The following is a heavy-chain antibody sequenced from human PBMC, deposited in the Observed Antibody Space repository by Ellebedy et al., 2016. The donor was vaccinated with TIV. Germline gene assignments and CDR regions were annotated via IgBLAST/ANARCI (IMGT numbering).Heavy chain of an antibody. D-gene: IGHD5-18*01. CDR1: GFTFSRYA. V-gene: IGHV3-23*01. Sequence: PGGSLRLSCAASGFTFSRYAMSWVRQAPGKGLEWVSGIFGSGGGISYADSVKVRFTISRDNSKSMVHLQMNSLRPEDTAVYYCAKDRTSGDGYWVFDQWGQGTLVTVSS. J-gene: IGHJ4*02. CDR3: AKDRTSGDGYWVFDQ. CDR2: IFGSGGGI.